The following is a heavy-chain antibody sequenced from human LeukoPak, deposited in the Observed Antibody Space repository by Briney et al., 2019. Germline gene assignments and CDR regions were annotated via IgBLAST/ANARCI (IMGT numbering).Heavy chain of an antibody. V-gene: IGHV4-34*01. D-gene: IGHD1-26*01. CDR3: ARARYSGSYLDY. J-gene: IGHJ4*02. Sequence: SETLSLXCAVYGGSFSGYYWSWIRQPPGKELEWIGEINHSGSTNYNPSLKSRVTISVDTSKNQFSLKLSSVTAADTAVYYCARARYSGSYLDYWGQGTLVTVSS. CDR1: GGSFSGYY. CDR2: INHSGST.